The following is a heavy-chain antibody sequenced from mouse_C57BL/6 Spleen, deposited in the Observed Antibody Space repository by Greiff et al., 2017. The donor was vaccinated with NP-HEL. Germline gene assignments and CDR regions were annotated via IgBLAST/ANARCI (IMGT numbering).Heavy chain of an antibody. J-gene: IGHJ2*01. CDR1: GFTFTDYY. Sequence: DVMLVESGGGLVQPGGSLSLSCAASGFTFTDYYMSWVRQPPGKALEWLGFIRNKANGYTTESSASVKGRFTISRDKSQSLLYLQMNALGAEDSATYYCARLSGPFDYWGQGTTLTVSS. CDR2: IRNKANGYTT. D-gene: IGHD6-2*01. V-gene: IGHV7-3*01. CDR3: ARLSGPFDY.